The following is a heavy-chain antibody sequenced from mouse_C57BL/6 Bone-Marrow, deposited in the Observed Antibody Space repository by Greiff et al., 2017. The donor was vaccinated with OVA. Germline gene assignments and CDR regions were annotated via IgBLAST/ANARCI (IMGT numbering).Heavy chain of an antibody. J-gene: IGHJ2*01. D-gene: IGHD2-1*01. CDR3: ARSTTRGYYFDY. Sequence: VQLQQPGAELVKPGASVKLSCKASGYTFTSYWMQWVKQRPGQGLEWIGEIDPSDSYTNYNQKFKGKATLTVDTSSSTAYMQLSSLTSEDSAVYYCARSTTRGYYFDYWGQGTTLTVSS. CDR2: IDPSDSYT. CDR1: GYTFTSYW. V-gene: IGHV1-50*01.